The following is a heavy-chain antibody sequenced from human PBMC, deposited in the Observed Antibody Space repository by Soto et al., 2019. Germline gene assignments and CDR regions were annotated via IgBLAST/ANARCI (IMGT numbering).Heavy chain of an antibody. CDR1: GFTFSGSA. CDR2: IRSKANSYAT. V-gene: IGHV3-73*02. CDR3: TSFPTITSDY. D-gene: IGHD3-16*01. Sequence: EVQLVESGGGLVQPGGSLKLSCAASGFTFSGSAMHWVRQASGKGLEWVGRIRSKANSYATAYAASVKGRFTISRDDSKNTAYLQMNSLKTEDTAVYYCTSFPTITSDYWGQGTLVTVSS. J-gene: IGHJ4*02.